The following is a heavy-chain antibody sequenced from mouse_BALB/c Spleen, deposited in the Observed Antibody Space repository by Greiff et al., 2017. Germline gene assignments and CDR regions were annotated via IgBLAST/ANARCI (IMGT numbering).Heavy chain of an antibody. V-gene: IGHV1-54*03. CDR2: INPGSGGT. CDR3: ARGTMGNARYAMDY. CDR1: GYAFTNYL. Sequence: LVESGAELVRPGTSVKVSCKASGYAFTNYLIEWVKQRPGQGLEWIGVINPGSGGTNYNEKFKGKATLTADKSSSTAYMQLSSLTSDDSAVYFCARGTMGNARYAMDYWGQGTSVTVSS. J-gene: IGHJ4*01. D-gene: IGHD1-1*02.